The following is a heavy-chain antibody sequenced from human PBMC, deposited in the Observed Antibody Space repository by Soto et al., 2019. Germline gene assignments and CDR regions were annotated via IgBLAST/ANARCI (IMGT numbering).Heavy chain of an antibody. Sequence: QLQLQESGPGLVKPSETLSLTCTVSGGSISSSSYYWGWIRQPPGKGLEWIGSIYYSGSTYYNPSLKSRVTISVDTSKNQFSLKLSSVTAADTAVYYCARQVLLWFGELSYFDYWGQGTLVTVSS. CDR1: GGSISSSSYY. CDR2: IYYSGST. CDR3: ARQVLLWFGELSYFDY. J-gene: IGHJ4*02. V-gene: IGHV4-39*01. D-gene: IGHD3-10*01.